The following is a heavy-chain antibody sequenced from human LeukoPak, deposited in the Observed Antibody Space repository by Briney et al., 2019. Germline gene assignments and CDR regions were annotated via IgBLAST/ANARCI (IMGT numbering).Heavy chain of an antibody. Sequence: SETLSPTCAVYGGSFSGYYWSWIRQPPGKGLEWIGEINHSGSTNYNPSLKSRVTISVDTSKNQFSLKLSSVTAADTAVYYCARGSYTYYYGSGSYPYWGQGTLVTVSS. V-gene: IGHV4-34*01. CDR2: INHSGST. CDR3: ARGSYTYYYGSGSYPY. CDR1: GGSFSGYY. D-gene: IGHD3-10*01. J-gene: IGHJ4*02.